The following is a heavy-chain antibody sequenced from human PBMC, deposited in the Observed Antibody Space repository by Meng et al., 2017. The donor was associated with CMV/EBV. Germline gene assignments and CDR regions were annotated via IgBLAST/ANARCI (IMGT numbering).Heavy chain of an antibody. V-gene: IGHV3-30*02. J-gene: IGHJ4*02. CDR2: IRYDGSNK. Sequence: GESLKISCAASGFTFSSYAMSWVRQAPGKGLEWVAFIRYDGSNKYYADSVKGRFTISRDNSKNTLYLQMNSLRAEDTAVYYCAKDQVDSSGWLTTFDYWGQGTLVTVSS. D-gene: IGHD6-19*01. CDR1: GFTFSSYA. CDR3: AKDQVDSSGWLTTFDY.